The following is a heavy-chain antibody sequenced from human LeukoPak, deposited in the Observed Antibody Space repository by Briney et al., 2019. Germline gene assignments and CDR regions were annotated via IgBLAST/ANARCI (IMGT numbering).Heavy chain of an antibody. Sequence: ASVKVSCKASGYTFTGYYMHWVRQAPGQGLEWMARINPNSGGTNYAQKFQGRVTMTRDTSISTAYMELSRLRSDATAVYYRPRNSWYSYVQEVWFDPGGQGTLVTVSS. V-gene: IGHV1-2*06. J-gene: IGHJ5*02. CDR1: GYTFTGYY. D-gene: IGHD5-18*01. CDR2: INPNSGGT. CDR3: PRNSWYSYVQEVWFDP.